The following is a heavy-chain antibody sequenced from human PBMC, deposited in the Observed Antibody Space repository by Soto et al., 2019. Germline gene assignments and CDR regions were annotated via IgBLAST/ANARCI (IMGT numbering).Heavy chain of an antibody. D-gene: IGHD1-26*01. CDR1: GGSISSNSW. Sequence: SSETLSLTCVVSGGSISSNSWWSWVRQPPGKGLEWIGEIYHNGSTNYKSSLKSRVIIKLDKSKNQFSLRLSSVTAADTALYYCARPLLRGGAMDVWGQGTTVTVSS. V-gene: IGHV4-4*02. J-gene: IGHJ6*02. CDR2: IYHNGST. CDR3: ARPLLRGGAMDV.